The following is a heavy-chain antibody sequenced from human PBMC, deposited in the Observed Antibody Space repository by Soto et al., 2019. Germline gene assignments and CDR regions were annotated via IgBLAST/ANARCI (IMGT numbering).Heavy chain of an antibody. J-gene: IGHJ4*02. CDR1: GFTFSSYA. V-gene: IGHV3-30-3*01. D-gene: IGHD5-18*01. Sequence: GGSLRLSCAASGFTFSSYAMHWVRQAPGKGLEWVAVISYDGSNKYYADSVKGRFTISRDNSKNTLYLQMNSLRAEDTAVYYCAREGNLAGYSYGDIDYWGQGTLVTVSS. CDR2: ISYDGSNK. CDR3: AREGNLAGYSYGDIDY.